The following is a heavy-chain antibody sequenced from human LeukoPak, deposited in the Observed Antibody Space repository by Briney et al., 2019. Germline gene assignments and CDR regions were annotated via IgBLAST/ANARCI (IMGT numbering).Heavy chain of an antibody. V-gene: IGHV1-2*02. D-gene: IGHD4-11*01. CDR1: GGTFSSYA. CDR2: INPNSGGT. CDR3: AREGADYSLDY. J-gene: IGHJ4*02. Sequence: ASVKVSCKASGGTFSSYAISWVRQAPGQGLEWMGWINPNSGGTNYAQKFQGRVTMTRDTSISTAYMELSRLRSDDTAVYYCAREGADYSLDYWGQGTLVTVSS.